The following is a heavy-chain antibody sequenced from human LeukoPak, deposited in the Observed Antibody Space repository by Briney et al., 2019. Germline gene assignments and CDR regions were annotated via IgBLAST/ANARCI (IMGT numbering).Heavy chain of an antibody. Sequence: PGGSLRLSCAASGFTFSSYWMHWVRQAPGKGLEWVSCISRSSSYIYYEDSVKGRFTISRDNAQNSLYLQMNSLRAEDTAVYYCAREFSGEPAYFDSWGQGTLVTVSS. V-gene: IGHV3-21*01. CDR3: AREFSGEPAYFDS. CDR1: GFTFSSYW. D-gene: IGHD1-26*01. CDR2: ISRSSSYI. J-gene: IGHJ4*02.